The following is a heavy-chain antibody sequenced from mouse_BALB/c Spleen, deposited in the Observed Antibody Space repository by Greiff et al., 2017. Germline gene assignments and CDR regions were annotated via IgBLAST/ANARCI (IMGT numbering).Heavy chain of an antibody. Sequence: DVHLVESGGGLVQPGGSRKLSCAASGFTFSSFGMHWVRQAPEKGLEWVAYISSGSSTIYYADTVKGRFTISRDNPKNTLFLQMTSLRSEDTAMYYCARSRDGNYWFAYWGQGTLVTVSA. CDR3: ARSRDGNYWFAY. V-gene: IGHV5-17*02. CDR1: GFTFSSFG. D-gene: IGHD2-1*01. CDR2: ISSGSSTI. J-gene: IGHJ3*01.